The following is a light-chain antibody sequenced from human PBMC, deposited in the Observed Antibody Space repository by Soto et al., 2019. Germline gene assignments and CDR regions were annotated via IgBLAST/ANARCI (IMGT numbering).Light chain of an antibody. J-gene: IGLJ2*01. Sequence: QSVLTQPPSASGTPGQRVTISCSGGSSNIGSNPVNWYQQLPGTAPKLLMYSNNQRPSGVPDRFSGSKSGTSASLAISGLQSEDEAEFYCAAWDDSLNGLVFGGGTKLTVL. CDR1: SSNIGSNP. CDR2: SNN. CDR3: AAWDDSLNGLV. V-gene: IGLV1-44*01.